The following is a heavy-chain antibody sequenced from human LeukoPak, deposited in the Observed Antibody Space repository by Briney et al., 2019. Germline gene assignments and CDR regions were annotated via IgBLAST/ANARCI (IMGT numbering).Heavy chain of an antibody. CDR2: INHSGST. CDR3: ARVSSGWSGAFDI. D-gene: IGHD6-19*01. CDR1: GGSFSGYY. J-gene: IGHJ3*02. V-gene: IGHV4-34*01. Sequence: SETLSLTCAVSGGSFSGYYLSWIRQPPGKGLEWIGEINHSGSTNYNPSLKRRGTISVGTSKNQFSLKLSSVTAADTAVYYCARVSSGWSGAFDIWGQGTMVTVSS.